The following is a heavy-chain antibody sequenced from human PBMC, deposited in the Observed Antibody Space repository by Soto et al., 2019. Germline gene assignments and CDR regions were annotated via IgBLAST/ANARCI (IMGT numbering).Heavy chain of an antibody. J-gene: IGHJ5*02. D-gene: IGHD3-9*01. CDR3: ARGGSYDILTGQFDP. CDR2: ISAYNGNT. Sequence: ASVKVSCKASGYTFTSYGISWVRQAPGQGLEWMGWISAYNGNTNYAQKLQGRVTMTTDTSTSTAYMELRSLRSDDTAVYYCARGGSYDILTGQFDPWGQGTLVTVSS. V-gene: IGHV1-18*01. CDR1: GYTFTSYG.